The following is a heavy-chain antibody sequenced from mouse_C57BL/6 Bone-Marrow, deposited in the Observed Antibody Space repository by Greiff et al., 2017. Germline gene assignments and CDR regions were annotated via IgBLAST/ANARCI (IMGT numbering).Heavy chain of an antibody. D-gene: IGHD4-1*01. CDR1: GYTFTSYW. J-gene: IGHJ2*01. CDR3: ARAGPLGRSFDY. Sequence: VQLQQPGAELVKPGASVKMSCKASGYTFTSYWITWVKQRPGQGLEWIGDIYPTSGRTNYNEKFKSKAILTVDTSSNAAYMQLSSLTSEDSAVFYGARAGPLGRSFDYWGQGTTLTVSS. CDR2: IYPTSGRT. V-gene: IGHV1-55*01.